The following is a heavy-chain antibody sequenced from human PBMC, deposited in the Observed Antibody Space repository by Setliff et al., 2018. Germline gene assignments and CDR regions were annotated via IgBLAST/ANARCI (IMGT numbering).Heavy chain of an antibody. Sequence: LSETLSLTCSVSGGFFTGFYWSWLRQSPGKGPEWIGYVHYSGSTLYTPSLKSRVTISLDTSKNQINLSLSSLTAADTAVYYCARHRGASFDSWGQGVLVTVSS. V-gene: IGHV4-59*01. CDR1: GGFFTGFY. D-gene: IGHD3-10*01. CDR3: ARHRGASFDS. J-gene: IGHJ4*02. CDR2: VHYSGST.